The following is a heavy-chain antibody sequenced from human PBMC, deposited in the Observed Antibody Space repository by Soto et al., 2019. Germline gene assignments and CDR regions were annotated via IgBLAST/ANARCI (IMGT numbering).Heavy chain of an antibody. V-gene: IGHV4-34*01. D-gene: IGHD2-2*01. CDR2: INHSGST. CDR3: ARGRGDIVVVPAAIPFGY. CDR1: CGSFSGYY. Sequence: SETLSLTCAVYCGSFSGYYWSWIRQPPGKGLEWIGEINHSGSTNYNPSLKSRVTISVDTSKNQFSLKLSSVTAADTAVYYCARGRGDIVVVPAAIPFGYWGQGTLVTVS. J-gene: IGHJ4*02.